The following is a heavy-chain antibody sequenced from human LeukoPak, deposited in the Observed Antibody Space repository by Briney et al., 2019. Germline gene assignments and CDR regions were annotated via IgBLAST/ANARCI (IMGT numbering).Heavy chain of an antibody. V-gene: IGHV3-21*06. Sequence: GGSLRLSCAASGFSLITYNMNWVRQAPGKGLEWVSSISSTSSHIYYADSVKGRFTISRDNAKNSLYLQMNSLRAEDTAVYYCARESGSYYGVTLDYWGQGTLVTVSS. CDR3: ARESGSYYGVTLDY. J-gene: IGHJ4*02. D-gene: IGHD1-26*01. CDR1: GFSLITYN. CDR2: ISSTSSHI.